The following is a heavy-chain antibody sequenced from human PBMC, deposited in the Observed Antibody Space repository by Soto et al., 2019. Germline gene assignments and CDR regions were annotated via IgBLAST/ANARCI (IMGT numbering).Heavy chain of an antibody. CDR2: IYHSGST. CDR1: GGSISSGGYS. V-gene: IGHV4-30-2*01. J-gene: IGHJ2*01. Sequence: QLQLQESGSGLVKPSQTLSLTCAVSGGSISSGGYSWSWIRQPPGKGLEWIGYIYHSGSTYYNPSPPSRVTISVDRTKNQFSLELSSVTAADTAVYYCAREAGWYFDRWGRGTLVTVSS. CDR3: AREAGWYFDR.